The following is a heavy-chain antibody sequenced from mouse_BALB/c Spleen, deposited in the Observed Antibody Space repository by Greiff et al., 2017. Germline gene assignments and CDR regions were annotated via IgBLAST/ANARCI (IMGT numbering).Heavy chain of an antibody. V-gene: IGHV10-1*02. CDR1: GFTFNTYA. CDR3: VRQGMDY. CDR2: IRSKSNNYAT. Sequence: EVQGVESGGGLVQPKGSLKLSCAASGFTFNTYAMNWVRQAPGKGLEWVARIRSKSNNYATYYADSVKDRFTISRDDSQSMLYLQMNNLKTEDTAMYYCVRQGMDYWVKEPQSPSPQ. J-gene: IGHJ4*01.